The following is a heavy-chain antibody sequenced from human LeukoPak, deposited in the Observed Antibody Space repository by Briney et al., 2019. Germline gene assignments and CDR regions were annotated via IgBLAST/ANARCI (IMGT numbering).Heavy chain of an antibody. Sequence: GESLKISCKRSGYSFTSYWSGWVRQMPGKGLEWMGIIYPGDSDTRYSPSFQGQVTISADKSISTAYLQWSSLKASDTAMYYCARRSLCSSTSCYEFFDYWGQGTLVTVSS. CDR1: GYSFTSYW. D-gene: IGHD2-2*01. CDR3: ARRSLCSSTSCYEFFDY. V-gene: IGHV5-51*01. J-gene: IGHJ4*02. CDR2: IYPGDSDT.